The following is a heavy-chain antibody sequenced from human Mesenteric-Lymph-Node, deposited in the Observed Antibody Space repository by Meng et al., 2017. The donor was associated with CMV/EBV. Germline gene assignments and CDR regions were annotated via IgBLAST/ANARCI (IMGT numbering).Heavy chain of an antibody. CDR1: GYTLINHW. CDR3: ARRDGTYWHFDL. J-gene: IGHJ2*01. V-gene: IGHV5-51*01. D-gene: IGHD1-26*01. Sequence: CKASGYTLINHWIGWVRQVPDKGLEWVAIIYPANSETKYSPSFEGQVTISADMSTSTAYLQWSSLKASDTSIYYCARRDGTYWHFDLWGRGTLVTVSS. CDR2: IYPANSET.